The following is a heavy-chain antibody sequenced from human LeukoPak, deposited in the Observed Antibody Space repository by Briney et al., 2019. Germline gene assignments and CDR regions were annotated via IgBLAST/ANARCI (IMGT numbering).Heavy chain of an antibody. CDR1: GYTFTGYY. Sequence: ASVKVSCKASGYTFTGYYMHWVRQAPGQGLEWMGWINPNSGGANYAQKFQGWVTMTRDTSISTAYMELSRLRSDDTAVYYCARAPHRCSGGSCLDYWGQGTLVTVSS. CDR2: INPNSGGA. V-gene: IGHV1-2*04. CDR3: ARAPHRCSGGSCLDY. D-gene: IGHD2-15*01. J-gene: IGHJ4*02.